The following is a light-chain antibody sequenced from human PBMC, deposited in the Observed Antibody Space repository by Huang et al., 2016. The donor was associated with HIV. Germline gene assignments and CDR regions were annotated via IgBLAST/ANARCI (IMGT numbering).Light chain of an antibody. CDR3: QQYGSSLA. Sequence: EIVLTQSPGILSLSPGESATLSCRASQSVFNNNYLAWYQQKPGQAPRLLIFGASSTATGISDRCRGSGSQTDFTLTISRLEPEDFAVYYCQQYGSSLAFGPGTKVEIK. V-gene: IGKV3-20*01. J-gene: IGKJ1*01. CDR1: QSVFNNNY. CDR2: GAS.